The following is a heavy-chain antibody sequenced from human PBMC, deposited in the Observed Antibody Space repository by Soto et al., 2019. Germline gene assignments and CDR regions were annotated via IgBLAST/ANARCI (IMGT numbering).Heavy chain of an antibody. V-gene: IGHV5-51*01. Sequence: PGESLKISCQGSGYSFTTYWIGWVRQMPGKGLEWMGIIYPGDSDTRYSPSFQGQVTISADKSISTAYLQWSSLKASDTAMYYCARPAARGSYYFDYWGQGTLVTVSS. CDR3: ARPAARGSYYFDY. J-gene: IGHJ4*02. CDR1: GYSFTTYW. D-gene: IGHD6-6*01. CDR2: IYPGDSDT.